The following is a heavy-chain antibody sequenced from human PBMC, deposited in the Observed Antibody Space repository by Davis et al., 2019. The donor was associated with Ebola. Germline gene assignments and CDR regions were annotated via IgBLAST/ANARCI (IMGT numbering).Heavy chain of an antibody. Sequence: GESLKISCAASGFTFSSYAMTWARQAPGKGLEWVSAVTSSGGGTYYAESVKGRFTISRDNSKDTLYLQMRSLRTEDTAVYYCVKDRFTVVVVHGGFDYWGQGTLVTVSS. CDR2: VTSSGGGT. V-gene: IGHV3-23*01. CDR3: VKDRFTVVVVHGGFDY. J-gene: IGHJ4*02. CDR1: GFTFSSYA. D-gene: IGHD2-15*01.